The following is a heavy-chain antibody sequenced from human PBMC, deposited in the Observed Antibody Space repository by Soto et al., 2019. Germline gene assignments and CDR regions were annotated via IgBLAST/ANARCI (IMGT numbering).Heavy chain of an antibody. CDR1: GFTFSSYA. Sequence: EVQLLEPGGGLVQPGGSLRLSCAASGFTFSSYAMSWVRQAPGKGLEWVSAISGSGGSTYYADSVKGRFTISRDNSKNTLYLQMNSLRAEDTAVYYCAKDRAGRIQLSGDDYWGQGTLVTVSS. D-gene: IGHD5-18*01. CDR3: AKDRAGRIQLSGDDY. CDR2: ISGSGGST. V-gene: IGHV3-23*01. J-gene: IGHJ4*02.